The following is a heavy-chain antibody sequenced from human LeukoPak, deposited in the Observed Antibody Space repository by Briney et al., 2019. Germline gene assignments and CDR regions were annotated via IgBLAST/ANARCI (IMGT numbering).Heavy chain of an antibody. J-gene: IGHJ4*02. Sequence: SETLSLTCAVYGGSFSVYYWSWIRQPPGKGLEWIGEINHSGSTNYNPSLKSRVTISVDTSKNQFSLKLSSVTAADTAVYYCASGTQLSGSYYYFDYWGQGTLVTVSS. D-gene: IGHD1-26*01. CDR1: GGSFSVYY. CDR2: INHSGST. CDR3: ASGTQLSGSYYYFDY. V-gene: IGHV4-34*01.